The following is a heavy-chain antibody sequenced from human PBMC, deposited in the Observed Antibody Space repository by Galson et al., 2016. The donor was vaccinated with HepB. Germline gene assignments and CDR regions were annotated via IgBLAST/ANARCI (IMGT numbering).Heavy chain of an antibody. V-gene: IGHV3-11*04. CDR1: GFIFSDHY. CDR3: ARNMPNNSGWLGFYYYGMDV. CDR2: ISSSGDTV. Sequence: SLRLSCAASGFIFSDHYMSWIRQAPGKGLEWVSYISSSGDTVYYADSVRGRVTISRDNAENSLYLQMHGLGAEDTALYYCARNMPNNSGWLGFYYYGMDVWGQGTTVTVSS. J-gene: IGHJ6*02. D-gene: IGHD6-19*01.